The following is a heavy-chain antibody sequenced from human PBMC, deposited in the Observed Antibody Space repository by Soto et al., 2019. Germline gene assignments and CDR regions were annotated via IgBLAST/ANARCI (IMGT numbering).Heavy chain of an antibody. CDR3: AKGASGGHYDAFDI. D-gene: IGHD3-10*01. CDR2: ISWDGGST. J-gene: IGHJ3*02. V-gene: IGHV3-43D*04. CDR1: GFTFDDYA. Sequence: EVQLVESGGVVVQPGGSLRLSCAASGFTFDDYAMHWVRQAPGKGLEWVSLISWDGGSTYYADSVKGRFTISRDNSKNSLYLQMNSLRAEDTALYYCAKGASGGHYDAFDIWGQGTMVTVSS.